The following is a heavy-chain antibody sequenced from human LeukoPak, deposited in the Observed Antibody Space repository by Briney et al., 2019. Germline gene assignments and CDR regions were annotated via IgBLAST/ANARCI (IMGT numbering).Heavy chain of an antibody. V-gene: IGHV4-59*01. J-gene: IGHJ5*02. CDR2: IYGGGST. D-gene: IGHD1-1*01. CDR1: GGSISSYY. Sequence: PSETLSLTCTVSGGSISSYYWSWVRQPPGKGLEWMGHIYGGGSTNYNPSLKCRVTLAVDTSKNQFSLKLSSVTAADTAVYYCAREGTSGTHLNWFDPWGQGTLVTVSS. CDR3: AREGTSGTHLNWFDP.